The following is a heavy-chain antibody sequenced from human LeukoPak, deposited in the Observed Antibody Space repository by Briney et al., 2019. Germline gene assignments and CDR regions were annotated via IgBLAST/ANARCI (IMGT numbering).Heavy chain of an antibody. CDR3: ASLGSSWYVENEDY. V-gene: IGHV1-46*01. CDR2: INPSGGST. CDR1: GYTFTSYY. J-gene: IGHJ4*02. D-gene: IGHD6-13*01. Sequence: ASVKVSCKASGYTFTSYYMHWVRQAPGQGLEWMGIINPSGGSTSYAQKFQGRVIMTRDMSTSTAYMELSSLRSEDTAVYYCASLGSSWYVENEDYWGQGTLVTVSS.